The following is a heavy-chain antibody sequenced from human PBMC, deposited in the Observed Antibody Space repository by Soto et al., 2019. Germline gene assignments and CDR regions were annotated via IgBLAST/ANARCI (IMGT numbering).Heavy chain of an antibody. J-gene: IGHJ3*01. V-gene: IGHV3-9*01. CDR2: ITLSSRNI. CDR1: GFTFDDYT. D-gene: IGHD3-22*01. CDR3: AKDWEVVSGNGAFDV. Sequence: ESVGGLVQPGRSLRLSCAGSGFTFDDYTMHWVRQAPGKGLEWVAGITLSSRNIAYADSVKGRFTISRDNAKNSLYLQMSSLRPEDTALYYCAKDWEVVSGNGAFDVWGRGTMVTVSS.